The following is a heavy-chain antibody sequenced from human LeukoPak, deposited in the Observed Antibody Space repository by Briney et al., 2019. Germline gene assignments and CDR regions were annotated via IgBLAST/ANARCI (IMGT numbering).Heavy chain of an antibody. D-gene: IGHD2-2*01. J-gene: IGHJ3*02. V-gene: IGHV3-64*01. CDR2: ISPNGVST. CDR3: ARPPAAPSDAFDI. Sequence: GGSLRLSCAVSGFTFSRYAMHWVRQAPGKGLEYVSAISPNGVSTYYAHSVQGRFTISRDNSKNTLYLQVGSLRTEDMAVYYCARPPAAPSDAFDIWGQGTMVTVSS. CDR1: GFTFSRYA.